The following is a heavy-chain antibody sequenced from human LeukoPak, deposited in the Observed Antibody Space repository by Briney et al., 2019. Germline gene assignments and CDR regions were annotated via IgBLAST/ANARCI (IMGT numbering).Heavy chain of an antibody. J-gene: IGHJ4*02. CDR3: VRSLAVDGTRAY. CDR2: ISADSGNT. Sequence: ASVKVSCKAFGYTISSFGITWVRQAPGQGLEWMGWISADSGNTDYPQKFQGRVTMTTDTSTNTAYMELRSLRSEDTAVYYRVRSLAVDGTRAYWGQGTPVIVSS. CDR1: GYTISSFG. D-gene: IGHD6-19*01. V-gene: IGHV1-18*01.